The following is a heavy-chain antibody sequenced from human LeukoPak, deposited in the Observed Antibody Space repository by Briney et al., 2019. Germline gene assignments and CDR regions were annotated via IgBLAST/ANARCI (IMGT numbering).Heavy chain of an antibody. J-gene: IGHJ4*02. CDR1: GFTFSSYS. Sequence: GGSLRLSCAASGFTFSSYSMNWVRQAPGKGLEWVSSISSSSSYIYYADSVKGRFTISRDNAKNSLYLQMNSLRAEDTAVYYCARDLGSGWYGNYFDYWGQGTLVTVSS. D-gene: IGHD6-19*01. CDR2: ISSSSSYI. V-gene: IGHV3-21*01. CDR3: ARDLGSGWYGNYFDY.